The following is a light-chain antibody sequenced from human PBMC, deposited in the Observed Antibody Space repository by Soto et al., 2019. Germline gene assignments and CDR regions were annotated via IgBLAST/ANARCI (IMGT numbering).Light chain of an antibody. J-gene: IGKJ3*01. CDR2: ATS. CDR3: QQRSSWPFT. Sequence: EVVFTQAPATLSLSPGEGATLSCRASQSIGNYLAWYQQKPGQAPRRLIYATSNRATGIPARFSGSGSGTDCTLTISSLEPEDFAVYYCQQRSSWPFTFGPGTKVDIK. V-gene: IGKV3-11*01. CDR1: QSIGNY.